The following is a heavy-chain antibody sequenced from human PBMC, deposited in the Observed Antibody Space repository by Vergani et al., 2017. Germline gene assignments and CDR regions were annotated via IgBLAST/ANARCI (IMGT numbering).Heavy chain of an antibody. CDR2: IYTCGRT. Sequence: QLQLQESGPGLVKPSETLSLTCTVSGVPISSSSYYWGWLRQPPWKWLEWIGRIYTCGRTHYNPSLKSRVTISVDTSKNQFSLKLSSVTAADTAVYYCARDSHDAFDIWGQGTMVTVSS. CDR3: ARDSHDAFDI. CDR1: GVPISSSSYY. V-gene: IGHV4-39*07. J-gene: IGHJ3*02.